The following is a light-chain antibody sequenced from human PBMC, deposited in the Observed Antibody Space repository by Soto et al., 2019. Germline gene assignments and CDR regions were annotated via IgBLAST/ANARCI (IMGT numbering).Light chain of an antibody. V-gene: IGLV2-23*01. CDR1: SSDVGSYNL. J-gene: IGLJ2*01. CDR3: CSYAGSSSVV. CDR2: EGS. Sequence: QSALTQPASVSGSPGQSITISCTGTSSDVGSYNLVSWYQQHPGKAPKLMIYEGSKRPSGVSNRFSGSKTGNTASLTISGLQAEDAADYYCCSYAGSSSVVFGGGAMLTVL.